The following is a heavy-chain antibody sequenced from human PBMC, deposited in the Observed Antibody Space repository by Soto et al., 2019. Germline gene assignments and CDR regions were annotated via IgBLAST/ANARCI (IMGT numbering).Heavy chain of an antibody. CDR3: ATLSRRFYYFDY. D-gene: IGHD3-10*01. V-gene: IGHV1-24*01. CDR2: FDPEDGET. Sequence: ASVKVSCKVSGYTLTELSMHWVRQAPGKGLEWMGGFDPEDGETIYAQKFQGRVTMTEDTSTDTAYMELSSLRSEDTAVYYCATLSRRFYYFDYWGQGTLVTVSS. CDR1: GYTLTELS. J-gene: IGHJ4*02.